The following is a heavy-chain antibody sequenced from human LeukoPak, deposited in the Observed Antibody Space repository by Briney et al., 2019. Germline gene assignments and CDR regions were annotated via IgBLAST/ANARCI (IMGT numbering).Heavy chain of an antibody. CDR2: ITWNSGTI. Sequence: PGRSLRLSRVASGFNFDQYAMFWVRQAPGKGLEWVTGITWNSGTIAYADSVKGRFTISRDNAKSSLYLQMNSLRTEDTALYYCVRSVGSDWGHFDFRGQGTLVSVSS. V-gene: IGHV3-9*01. CDR3: VRSVGSDWGHFDF. D-gene: IGHD7-27*01. CDR1: GFNFDQYA. J-gene: IGHJ4*02.